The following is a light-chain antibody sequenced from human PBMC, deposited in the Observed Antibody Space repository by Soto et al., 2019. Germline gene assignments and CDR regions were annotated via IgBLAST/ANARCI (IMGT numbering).Light chain of an antibody. CDR2: GAS. J-gene: IGKJ2*01. V-gene: IGKV3-15*01. CDR1: QSVSAN. CDR3: QQYNNWPPYT. Sequence: EIVVTQSPATLSVSPGVGATLSCRASQSVSANLAWYQQKPGQAPRLLIYGASTRATGIPARFSGSGSGIEFTLTINSVQSEDFAVYYCQQYNNWPPYTFGQGTKLEVK.